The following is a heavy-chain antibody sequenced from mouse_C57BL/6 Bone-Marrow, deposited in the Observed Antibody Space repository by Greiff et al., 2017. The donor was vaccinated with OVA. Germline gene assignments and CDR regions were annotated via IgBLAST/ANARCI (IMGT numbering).Heavy chain of an antibody. CDR2: IYPGSGST. CDR3: ARTEDYDGAWFAY. D-gene: IGHD2-4*01. J-gene: IGHJ3*01. V-gene: IGHV1-55*01. Sequence: QVQLKQSGAELVKPGASVKMSCKASGYTFTSYWITWVKQRPGQGLEWIGDIYPGSGSTNYNEKFKSKATLTVDTSSSTAYMQLSSLTSEDSAVYYCARTEDYDGAWFAYWGQGTLVTVSA. CDR1: GYTFTSYW.